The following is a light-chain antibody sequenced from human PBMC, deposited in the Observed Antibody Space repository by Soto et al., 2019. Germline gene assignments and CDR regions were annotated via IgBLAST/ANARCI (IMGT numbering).Light chain of an antibody. CDR3: QQSYSTPQT. J-gene: IGKJ1*01. CDR2: AAS. CDR1: QSISSY. V-gene: IGKV1-39*01. Sequence: DIQMTQSPSSLSASVGDRVTITCRASQSISSYLNWYQQKPGKAPKLLIYAASNLQSGVPSRFSGSGSGTYFPLTISSLQPEAFATYYCQQSYSTPQTFGQGTKVEIK.